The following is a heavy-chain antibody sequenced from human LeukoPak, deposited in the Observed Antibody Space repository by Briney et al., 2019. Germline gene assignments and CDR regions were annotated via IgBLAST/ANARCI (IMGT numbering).Heavy chain of an antibody. V-gene: IGHV3-23*01. CDR2: ISSSGGAT. J-gene: IGHJ4*02. CDR3: AKIGLPVPTTNS. CDR1: GFTFSTYA. Sequence: GGSLRLSCTPSGFTFSTYAMTWVRLAPGEGLEWVSSISSSGGATYYADSVRGRFTMFRDNSNNMLYLQMNSLRAEDTAIYYCAKIGLPVPTTNSWRQGTLVTVSS. D-gene: IGHD1-26*01.